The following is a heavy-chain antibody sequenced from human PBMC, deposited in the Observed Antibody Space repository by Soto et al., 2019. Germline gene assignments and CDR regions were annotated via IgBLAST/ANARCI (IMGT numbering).Heavy chain of an antibody. V-gene: IGHV5-51*01. CDR2: IYPGDHET. J-gene: IGHJ4*02. CDR1: GYTFSNFL. CDR3: ARSPRSSPYFDF. Sequence: PGESLKISFQCSGYTFSNFLIGLVRQLPGQGLEWMGIIYPGDHETRYSPSFLGKVTISAETSNNTAYLQWSSLEASDSAFYFCARSPRSSPYFDFWGQGALVTVSS. D-gene: IGHD6-13*01.